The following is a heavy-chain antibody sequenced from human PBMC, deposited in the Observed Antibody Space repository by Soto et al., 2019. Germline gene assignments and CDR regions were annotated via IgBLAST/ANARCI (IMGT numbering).Heavy chain of an antibody. CDR1: GFTFSSYA. CDR2: ISSNGGTT. V-gene: IGHV3-64*01. J-gene: IGHJ3*02. Sequence: EVQLVESGGGLVQPGGSLRLSCAASGFTFSSYAMHWVRQAPGKGLEYVSVISSNGGTTSYVNSVKGRFTVSRDNSKNTLYLQMGSLRADDMAVYYCARDKALGYNSGWYSAFDIWGQGTMVTVSS. D-gene: IGHD6-19*01. CDR3: ARDKALGYNSGWYSAFDI.